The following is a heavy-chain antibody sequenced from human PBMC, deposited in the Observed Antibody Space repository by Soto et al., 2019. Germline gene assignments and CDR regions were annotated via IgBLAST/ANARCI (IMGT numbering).Heavy chain of an antibody. CDR2: INAGNGNT. J-gene: IGHJ4*02. D-gene: IGHD2-15*01. V-gene: IGHV1-3*01. Sequence: VKVSCKASGYTFTSYAMHWGRQAPGQRLEWMGWINAGNGNTKYSQKFQGRVTITRDTSASTAYMELSSLRSEDTAVYYCARDLGYALPDYWGQGTLVTVSS. CDR1: GYTFTSYA. CDR3: ARDLGYALPDY.